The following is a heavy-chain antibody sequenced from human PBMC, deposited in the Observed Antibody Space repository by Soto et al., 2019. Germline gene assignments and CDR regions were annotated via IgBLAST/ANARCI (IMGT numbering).Heavy chain of an antibody. CDR2: IYYSGST. D-gene: IGHD6-25*01. J-gene: IGHJ5*02. V-gene: IGHV4-39*01. CDR3: ARHRKESLAAGDWFDP. CDR1: GGSISSSSYY. Sequence: QLQLQESGPGLVKPSETLSLTCTVSGGSISSSSYYWGWIRQPPGKGLEWIGSIYYSGSTYYNPSLKSRVTISVDTSKNQFSLKLSSVTAADTAVYYCARHRKESLAAGDWFDPWGQGTLVTVSS.